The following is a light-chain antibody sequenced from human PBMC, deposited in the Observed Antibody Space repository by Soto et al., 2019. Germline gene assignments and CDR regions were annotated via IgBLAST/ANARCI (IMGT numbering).Light chain of an antibody. V-gene: IGKV1-5*03. CDR1: QSISSW. CDR3: QQYNDYSLA. J-gene: IGKJ4*01. Sequence: DVQMTQSPSTLSASVGDSVTITCRAGQSISSWVAWYQHKPGKAPNLLIYKASSLGSGVPSKFSGSGSGTEFTLTISSLQPDDSATYYCQQYNDYSLAFGGGTKVEIK. CDR2: KAS.